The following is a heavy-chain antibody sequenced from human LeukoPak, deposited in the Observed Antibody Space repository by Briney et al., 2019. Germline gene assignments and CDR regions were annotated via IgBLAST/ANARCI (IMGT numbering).Heavy chain of an antibody. D-gene: IGHD5-12*01. Sequence: PSETLSLTCTVSGGSISSSSYSWGWIRQPPGKGLEWIGSIYYSASTYYNPSLKSRVTISVDTSKNQFSLKLSSVTAADTAVYYCARSYSGYDYWGQGTLVTVSS. CDR1: GGSISSSSYS. CDR2: IYYSAST. V-gene: IGHV4-39*01. J-gene: IGHJ4*02. CDR3: ARSYSGYDY.